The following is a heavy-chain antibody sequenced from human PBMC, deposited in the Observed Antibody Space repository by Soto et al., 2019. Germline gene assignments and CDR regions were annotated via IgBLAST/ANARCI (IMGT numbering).Heavy chain of an antibody. CDR2: ISKDGSVI. J-gene: IGHJ4*02. V-gene: IGHV3-30-3*01. CDR3: ARSRSGAVPDSLGF. D-gene: IGHD3-10*01. CDR1: GFSFSRFA. Sequence: QVQLVESGGGVVQPGGSLRLSCAASGFSFSRFAIHWVRQAPGKGLEWVAVISKDGSVIYYADSVKGRFTISRDNSKSCLFLQVNSLTSEDTAVYHCARSRSGAVPDSLGFWGQGTLVTVSS.